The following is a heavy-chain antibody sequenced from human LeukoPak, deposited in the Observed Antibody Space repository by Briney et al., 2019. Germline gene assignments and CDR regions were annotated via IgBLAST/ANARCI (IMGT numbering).Heavy chain of an antibody. CDR1: GYTFTSYG. V-gene: IGHV1-18*01. D-gene: IGHD2-15*01. Sequence: ASEKVSCKASGYTFTSYGISWVRQAPGQGLEWMGWISAYNGNTNYAQKLQGRVTMTTDTSTSTAYMELRSLRSDDTAVYYCARDRVVVAAKGYFQHWGQGTLVTVSS. CDR2: ISAYNGNT. CDR3: ARDRVVVAAKGYFQH. J-gene: IGHJ1*01.